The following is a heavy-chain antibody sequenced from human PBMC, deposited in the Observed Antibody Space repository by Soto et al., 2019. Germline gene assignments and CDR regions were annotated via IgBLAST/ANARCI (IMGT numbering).Heavy chain of an antibody. CDR3: AYSRYTGRGVDY. Sequence: QITLKESGPTLVKPTQTLTLTCTFSGFSLSTCGVGVGWIRQPPGKALEWLALIYWDDDKRYSPSLKSRLTITKDTSKNHVVLTMTNMDPVDTATYYCAYSRYTGRGVDYWGQGTLVTVSS. V-gene: IGHV2-5*02. CDR1: GFSLSTCGVG. J-gene: IGHJ4*02. CDR2: IYWDDDK. D-gene: IGHD3-10*01.